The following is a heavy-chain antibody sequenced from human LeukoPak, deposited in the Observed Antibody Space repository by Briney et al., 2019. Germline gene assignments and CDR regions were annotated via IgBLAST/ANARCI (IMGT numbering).Heavy chain of an antibody. D-gene: IGHD2-2*01. Sequence: SETPSLTCTVSGGSISSSSYYWGWIRQPPGTGLKWIGSIYYSGGTYYNPSLKSRVTISVDTSKNPFSLKLSSVTAADTAVYYCARGDIVVVPAAMGGFDYWGQGTLVTVSS. CDR1: GGSISSSSYY. V-gene: IGHV4-39*07. J-gene: IGHJ4*02. CDR2: IYYSGGT. CDR3: ARGDIVVVPAAMGGFDY.